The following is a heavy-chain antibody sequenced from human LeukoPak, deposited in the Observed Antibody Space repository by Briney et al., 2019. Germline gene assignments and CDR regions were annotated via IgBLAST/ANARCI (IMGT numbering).Heavy chain of an antibody. D-gene: IGHD3-16*01. CDR1: GGSISSGGYY. CDR2: IYHSGST. CDR3: ASGGPSKGFDY. Sequence: PSETLSLTCTVSGGSISSGGYYWSWIRQPPGKGLEWIGYIYHSGSTYYNPSLKSRVTISVDRSKNQFSLKLSSVTAADTAVYYCASGGPSKGFDYWGQGTLVTVSS. V-gene: IGHV4-30-2*01. J-gene: IGHJ4*02.